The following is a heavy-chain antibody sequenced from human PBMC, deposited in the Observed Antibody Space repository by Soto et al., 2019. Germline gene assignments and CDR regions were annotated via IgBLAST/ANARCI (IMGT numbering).Heavy chain of an antibody. CDR2: IIPLFGTA. J-gene: IGHJ4*02. D-gene: IGHD4-17*01. CDR1: GGTFSSYS. CDR3: AREGYGVYGKPFDY. Sequence: QVQLVQSGAEVKKSGSSVKVSCKASGGTFSSYSISWVRQAPGQGLEWMGGIIPLFGTANHAQKFQGRVTITADESTSTAYMQLSSLRSDDTAVYYCAREGYGVYGKPFDYWGQGTLVTVSS. V-gene: IGHV1-69*01.